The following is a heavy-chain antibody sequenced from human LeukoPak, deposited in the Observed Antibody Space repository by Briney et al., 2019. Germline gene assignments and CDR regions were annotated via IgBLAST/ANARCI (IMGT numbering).Heavy chain of an antibody. Sequence: RGGSLRLSCVTSGITFSNYYMHWVRQVPGEGLVWVSHIIQDGSVTSYADSVKGRFTISRDNAKNTVYLQLNNLRAEDTAVYYCATDDCGGLGYWGQGTLVTVSS. CDR3: ATDDCGGLGY. J-gene: IGHJ4*02. CDR1: GITFSNYY. CDR2: IIQDGSVT. D-gene: IGHD2-21*01. V-gene: IGHV3-74*01.